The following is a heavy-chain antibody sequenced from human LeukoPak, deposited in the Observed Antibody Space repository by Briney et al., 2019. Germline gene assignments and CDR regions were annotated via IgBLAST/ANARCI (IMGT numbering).Heavy chain of an antibody. CDR1: GGTFSSYA. J-gene: IGHJ3*02. V-gene: IGHV1-69*01. Sequence: SVKVSCKASGGTFSSYAISWVRQAPGQGLEWMGGIIPIFGTANYAQKFQGRVTITADESTSTAYMELNSLRSEDTAVYYCARDRAARPSLGDAFDIWGQGTMVTVSS. D-gene: IGHD6-6*01. CDR2: IIPIFGTA. CDR3: ARDRAARPSLGDAFDI.